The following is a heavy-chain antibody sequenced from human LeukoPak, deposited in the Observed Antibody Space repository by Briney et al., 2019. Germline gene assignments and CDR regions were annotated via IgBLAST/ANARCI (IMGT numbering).Heavy chain of an antibody. D-gene: IGHD1-20*01. V-gene: IGHV4-59*11. CDR3: ARVGDNWNFASYYMDV. CDR1: GGSISSHY. CDR2: IYYSGST. J-gene: IGHJ6*03. Sequence: SETLSLTCTVSGGSISSHYWSWIRQPPGKGLEWIGYIYYSGSTNYNPSLKSRVTISVDTPKNQFSLKLSSVTAADTAVYYCARVGDNWNFASYYMDVWGKGTTVTVSS.